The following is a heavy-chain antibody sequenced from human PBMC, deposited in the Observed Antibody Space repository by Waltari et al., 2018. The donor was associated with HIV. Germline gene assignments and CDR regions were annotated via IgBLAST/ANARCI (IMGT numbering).Heavy chain of an antibody. CDR3: ASPFVSEGARSGPPGAFDI. D-gene: IGHD2-15*01. V-gene: IGHV4-39*01. CDR2: IYYSGST. J-gene: IGHJ3*02. Sequence: QLQLQESGPGLVKPSETLSLTCTVSGGSISSSSYYWGWIRQPPGKGLEWIGSIYYSGSTYYNPSLKSRVTISVDTSKNQFSLKLSSVTAADTAVYYCASPFVSEGARSGPPGAFDIWGQGTMVTVSS. CDR1: GGSISSSSYY.